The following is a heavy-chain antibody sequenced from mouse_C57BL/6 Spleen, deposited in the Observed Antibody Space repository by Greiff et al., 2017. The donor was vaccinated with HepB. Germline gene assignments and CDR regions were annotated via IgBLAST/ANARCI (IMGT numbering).Heavy chain of an antibody. CDR3: ARGTYYGSSWFAY. CDR1: GYTFTDYY. D-gene: IGHD1-1*01. CDR2: IYPGSGNT. V-gene: IGHV1-76*01. Sequence: VQLQQSGAELVRPGASVKLSCKASGYTFTDYYINWVQQRPGQGLEWIARIYPGSGNTYYNEKFTGKATLTAEKSSSTAYMQLSSLTSEDSAVYFCARGTYYGSSWFAYWGQGTLVTVSA. J-gene: IGHJ3*01.